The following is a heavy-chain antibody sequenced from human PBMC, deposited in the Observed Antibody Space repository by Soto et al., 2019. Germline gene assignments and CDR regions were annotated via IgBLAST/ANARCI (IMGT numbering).Heavy chain of an antibody. J-gene: IGHJ4*02. CDR2: IYYSGST. Sequence: QLQLQESGPGLVKPSETLSLTCTVSGGSISSSSYYWGWIRQPPGKGLEWIGSIYYSGSTYYNPSLKSRVTISVVTSKHQFSLKLSSVTAADTAVYYCARHRWDWTVGVAPPNFDYWGQGTLVTVSS. V-gene: IGHV4-39*01. CDR1: GGSISSSSYY. D-gene: IGHD1-1*01. CDR3: ARHRWDWTVGVAPPNFDY.